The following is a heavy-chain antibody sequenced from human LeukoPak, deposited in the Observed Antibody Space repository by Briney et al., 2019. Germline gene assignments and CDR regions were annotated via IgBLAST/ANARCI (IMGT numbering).Heavy chain of an antibody. V-gene: IGHV3-23*01. D-gene: IGHD4-17*01. CDR2: ISGNGGGT. CDR1: GFTFGSYA. Sequence: PGGSLRLSCVASGFTFGSYAMSWVRQAPGKGLEWVSLISGNGGGTDYADSVKGRFTISRDNSKNTLYLQMNSLRAEDTAVYYCAFRGKVTVTTKGAFDFWGQGTMVTASS. J-gene: IGHJ3*01. CDR3: AFRGKVTVTTKGAFDF.